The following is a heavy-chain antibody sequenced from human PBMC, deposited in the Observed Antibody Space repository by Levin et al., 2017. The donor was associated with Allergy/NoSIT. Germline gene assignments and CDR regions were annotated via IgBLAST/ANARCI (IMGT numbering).Heavy chain of an antibody. CDR2: IYYSGST. Sequence: SETLSLTCTVSGGSVSSGSYYWSWIRQPPGKGLEWIGYIYYSGSTNYNPSLKSRVTISVEMSKNQFSLKLSSVTAADTAVYYCARVAYCGGDCYSYWFDPWGQGTLVTVSS. D-gene: IGHD2-21*02. CDR3: ARVAYCGGDCYSYWFDP. V-gene: IGHV4-61*01. CDR1: GGSVSSGSYY. J-gene: IGHJ5*02.